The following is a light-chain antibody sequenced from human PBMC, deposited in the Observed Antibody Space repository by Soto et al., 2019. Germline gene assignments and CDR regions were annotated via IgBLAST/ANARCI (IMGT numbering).Light chain of an antibody. CDR1: QSVSSY. Sequence: EIVLTQSPATLSLSPXEXATXXCRASQSVSSYLAGYQQKPGQAPTLLIYYASNRATGIPARFSGSGSGTDFTLTISSLEPEDFAVYYCQQRRNWPLTFGGGTKVEIK. CDR3: QQRRNWPLT. J-gene: IGKJ4*01. CDR2: YAS. V-gene: IGKV3-11*01.